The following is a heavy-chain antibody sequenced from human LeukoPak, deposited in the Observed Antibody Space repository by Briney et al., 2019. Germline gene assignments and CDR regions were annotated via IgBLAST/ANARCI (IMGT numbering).Heavy chain of an antibody. J-gene: IGHJ4*02. D-gene: IGHD5-24*01. V-gene: IGHV3-21*01. CDR1: GFTFSSYS. CDR3: GGSEDGYIDY. Sequence: GGSLRLSCAASGFTFSSYSMNWVRQAPGKGLEWVSSISSSSSYIYYADSVKGRFTISRDNAKNSLYLQMSSLRAGDTAVYYCGGSEDGYIDYWGQGTLVTVSS. CDR2: ISSSSSYI.